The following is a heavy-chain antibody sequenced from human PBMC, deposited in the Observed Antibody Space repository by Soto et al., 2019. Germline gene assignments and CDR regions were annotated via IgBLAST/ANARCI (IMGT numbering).Heavy chain of an antibody. CDR1: GFTFSRYA. V-gene: IGHV3-23*01. D-gene: IGHD6-6*01. CDR3: AKVIVARGGMDA. Sequence: EVQLLDSGGCLVQPGGSLRLSCAASGFTFSRYAMSWVRQAPGKGLEWVSAISGSAITTYYADSVKGRFTISRDNSKNTVYLQMNSMIAEDTAIYYCAKVIVARGGMDAWGRGTTVTV. CDR2: ISGSAITT. J-gene: IGHJ6*04.